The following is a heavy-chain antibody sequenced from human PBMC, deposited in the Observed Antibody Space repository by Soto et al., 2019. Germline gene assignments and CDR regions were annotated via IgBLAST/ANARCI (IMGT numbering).Heavy chain of an antibody. Sequence: ASVKVSCKASGYTLTDYYLHWVRQAPGQGLEWMGTINPFGGSTNYPQNFQGRVAMTRDTSTSTVYMELSSLRLDDTAVYFCARATFYSDSSGPSTTLYYDHWGQGTLVTVS. CDR2: INPFGGST. J-gene: IGHJ4*02. CDR3: ARATFYSDSSGPSTTLYYDH. D-gene: IGHD3-22*01. CDR1: GYTLTDYY. V-gene: IGHV1-46*01.